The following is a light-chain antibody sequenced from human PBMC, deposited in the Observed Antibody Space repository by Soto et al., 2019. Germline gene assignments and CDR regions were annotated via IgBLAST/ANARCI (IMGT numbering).Light chain of an antibody. J-gene: IGKJ4*01. V-gene: IGKV1-5*03. CDR1: QSISSW. Sequence: DIQMTQSPSTLSASVGDRVTITCRASQSISSWLAWYQQKPGKAPKLLIYKASGLDSRVPSRFSGSGSGTDFTLTISSLQPDDFATYYCQQYNSYSPLTFGGGTKVDIK. CDR2: KAS. CDR3: QQYNSYSPLT.